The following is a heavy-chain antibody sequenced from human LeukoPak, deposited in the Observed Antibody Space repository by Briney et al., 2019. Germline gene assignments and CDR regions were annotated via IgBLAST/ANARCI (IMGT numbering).Heavy chain of an antibody. CDR2: IYTSGST. V-gene: IGHV4-4*07. CDR3: ARSGITGTTSYYYYYMDV. D-gene: IGHD1-20*01. J-gene: IGHJ6*03. CDR1: GGSISSYY. Sequence: SETLSLTCTVSGGSISSYYWSWIRQPAGKGLEWIGRIYTSGSTNYNPSLKSRVTMSVDPPKNQFSLKLGSVTAADTAVYYCARSGITGTTSYYYYYMDVWGKGTTVTVSS.